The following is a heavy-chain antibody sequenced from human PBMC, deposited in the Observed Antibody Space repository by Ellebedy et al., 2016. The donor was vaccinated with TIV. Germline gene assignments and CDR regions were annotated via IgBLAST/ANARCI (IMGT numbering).Heavy chain of an antibody. CDR3: ASDGSYGDFLSPTHAFVI. CDR1: GVSFRSYW. J-gene: IGHJ3*02. Sequence: GGSLRLSCAASGVSFRSYWMSWVRQAPGKGLAWVANIKQDGSEKYYVDSVRGRFTISRDNAKNSLYLQMNSLRAEDTAVYYCASDGSYGDFLSPTHAFVIWGQGTMVTVSS. V-gene: IGHV3-7*01. D-gene: IGHD4-17*01. CDR2: IKQDGSEK.